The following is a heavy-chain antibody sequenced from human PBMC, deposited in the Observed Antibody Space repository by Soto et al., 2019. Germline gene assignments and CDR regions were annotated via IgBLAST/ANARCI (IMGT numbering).Heavy chain of an antibody. CDR1: GFRDGFPFSDYD. CDR2: ISFDGSTK. CDR3: ARDLSSCSSARCYSYYYGMDV. J-gene: IGHJ6*02. V-gene: IGHV3-30*03. D-gene: IGHD2-2*01. Sequence: ESGGGVVQPGRSLRLSCAASGFRDGFPFSDYDMHWVRQAPGKGLEWVALISFDGSTKNYVDSVEGRFTISRDNSRDTLFLQMDSLRPEDTAVYYCARDLSSCSSARCYSYYYGMDVWGQGTTVTVSS.